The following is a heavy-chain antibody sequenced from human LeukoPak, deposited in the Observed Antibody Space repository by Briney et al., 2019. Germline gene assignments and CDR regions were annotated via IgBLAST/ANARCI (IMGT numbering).Heavy chain of an antibody. CDR3: ARDAVVVVAATLFDYYYYGMDV. J-gene: IGHJ6*02. CDR2: ISAYNGNT. Sequence: ASVKVSCKASGYTFTSYGISWVRQAPGQGLEWMGWISAYNGNTNYAQKLQGRVTMTTDTSTSTAYMELRSLRSDDTAVYYCARDAVVVVAATLFDYYYYGMDVWGQGTTFTVSS. D-gene: IGHD2-15*01. V-gene: IGHV1-18*01. CDR1: GYTFTSYG.